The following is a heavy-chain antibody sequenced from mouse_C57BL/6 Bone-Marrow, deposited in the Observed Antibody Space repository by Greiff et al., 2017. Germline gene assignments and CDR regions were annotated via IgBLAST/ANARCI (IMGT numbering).Heavy chain of an antibody. D-gene: IGHD1-1*01. CDR3: AGYSYGSNYAMDY. V-gene: IGHV1-74*01. Sequence: QVQLQQPGAELVKPGASVKISCKASGYTFTDYYMNWVKQSPGKGLEWIGVIHPNDSDTNYNQKFKGKATLTVDKSSSTAYMQLISLTSEDAAVCELAGYSYGSNYAMDYWGQGTSVTVSS. CDR1: GYTFTDYY. J-gene: IGHJ4*01. CDR2: IHPNDSDT.